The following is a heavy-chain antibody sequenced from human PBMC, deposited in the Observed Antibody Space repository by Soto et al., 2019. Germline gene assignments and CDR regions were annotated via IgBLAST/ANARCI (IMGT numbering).Heavy chain of an antibody. Sequence: SLRLSCAASGFIFSSYGMQWVRQAPGKGLEWVAVISFDGSKKYYADSVKGRFTISRDNSKNTLDLHMNSLRTEDTAVYYCAKVAHSSGTFDYWGQGTLVTVSS. V-gene: IGHV3-30*18. D-gene: IGHD3-3*02. CDR2: ISFDGSKK. CDR3: AKVAHSSGTFDY. CDR1: GFIFSSYG. J-gene: IGHJ4*02.